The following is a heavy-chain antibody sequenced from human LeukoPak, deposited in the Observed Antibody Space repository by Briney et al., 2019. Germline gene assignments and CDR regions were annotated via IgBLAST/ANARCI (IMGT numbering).Heavy chain of an antibody. D-gene: IGHD3-16*01. J-gene: IGHJ6*02. CDR1: GFTFSSYW. CDR3: ARGGGLDV. V-gene: IGHV3-7*03. Sequence: GGSLRLSCAASGFTFSSYWMNWARQAPEKGLAWVASINHNGNVNYYVDSVKGRFTISRDNAKNSLYLQMSNLRAEDTAVYFCARGGGLDVWGQGATVTVSS. CDR2: INHNGNVN.